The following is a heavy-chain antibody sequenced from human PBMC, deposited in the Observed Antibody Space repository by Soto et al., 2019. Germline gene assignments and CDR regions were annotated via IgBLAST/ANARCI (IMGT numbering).Heavy chain of an antibody. CDR2: IWNDGSNK. CDR3: ARDMGYSSGHGFDY. Sequence: QVQLVESGGGVVQPGRSLRLSCEASGFTFSSYGMQWVRQAPGKGLDWVALIWNDGSNKYYVDSVKGRFTISRDNSKNTLYLQMDGLRAEDTAVYYCARDMGYSSGHGFDYWGQGTLVTVSS. J-gene: IGHJ4*02. V-gene: IGHV3-33*01. D-gene: IGHD6-19*01. CDR1: GFTFSSYG.